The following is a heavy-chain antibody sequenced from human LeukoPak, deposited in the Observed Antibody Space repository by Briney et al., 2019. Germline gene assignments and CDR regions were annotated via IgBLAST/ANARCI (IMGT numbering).Heavy chain of an antibody. J-gene: IGHJ4*02. Sequence: GGSLRLSCAASGFTFSSYGMHWVRQAQDKGLEGVAFIPYDGSNKYYADSLQGRFTISRDNSMNTLYLQMSSLRAEDTAIYYCAKDICGGNCYPHGGYWGQGSLVTVSS. CDR1: GFTFSSYG. CDR2: IPYDGSNK. D-gene: IGHD2-21*01. CDR3: AKDICGGNCYPHGGY. V-gene: IGHV3-30*02.